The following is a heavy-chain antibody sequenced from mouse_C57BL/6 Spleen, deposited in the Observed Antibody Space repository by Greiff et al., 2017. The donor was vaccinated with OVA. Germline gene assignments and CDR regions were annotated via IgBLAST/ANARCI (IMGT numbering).Heavy chain of an antibody. Sequence: QVQLQQPGAELVRPGSSVKLSCKASGYTFTSYWMHWVKQRPIQGLEWIGNIDPSDSETHYYQKFKDKATLTVDKSSSTAYMQLSSLTSEDSAVYYCARSLGNYPDYWGQGTTLTVSS. CDR2: IDPSDSET. CDR1: GYTFTSYW. CDR3: ARSLGNYPDY. J-gene: IGHJ2*01. V-gene: IGHV1-52*01.